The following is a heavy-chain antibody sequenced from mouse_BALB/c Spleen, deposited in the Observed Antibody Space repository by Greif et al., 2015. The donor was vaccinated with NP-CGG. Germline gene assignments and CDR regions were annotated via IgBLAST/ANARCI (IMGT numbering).Heavy chain of an antibody. CDR3: ARRTGTEAMDY. CDR2: IYPGSGNT. CDR1: GYTFTDYY. J-gene: IGHJ4*01. D-gene: IGHD4-1*01. Sequence: VQLQQSGPELVKPGASVKISCKASGYTFTDYYINWVKQKPGQGLEWIGWIYPGSGNTKYNEKFKGKATLTVDTSSSTAYMQLSSLTSEDTTVYFCARRTGTEAMDYCGQGTSVTVSS. V-gene: IGHV1-84*02.